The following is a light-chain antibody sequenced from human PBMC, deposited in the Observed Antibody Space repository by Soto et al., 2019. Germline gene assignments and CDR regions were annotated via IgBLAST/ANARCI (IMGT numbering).Light chain of an antibody. J-gene: IGLJ2*01. CDR3: QSYDSSLSGSVL. V-gene: IGLV1-40*01. Sequence: QSVLTQPPSVSGARGQRVTISCTGSSSNIGAGYDVHWYQQLPGTAPKLLIYGNSNRPSGVPDRFSGSKSGTSASLAITGLQDEDEAVYYCQSYDSSLSGSVLFGGGTKLTVL. CDR1: SSNIGAGYD. CDR2: GNS.